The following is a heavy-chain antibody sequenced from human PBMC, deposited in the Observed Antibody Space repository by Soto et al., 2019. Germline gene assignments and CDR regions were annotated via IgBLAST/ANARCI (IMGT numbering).Heavy chain of an antibody. J-gene: IGHJ6*03. CDR2: ISSGGITI. CDR1: GFTFSSYS. Sequence: GGSLRLSCAASGFTFSSYSMNWVRQAPGKGLEWVSYISSGGITIYYADSVKGRFTISRDNAKNSLYLQMNSLRAEDTAVYYCARVGYCSGGSCSTRSYYMDVWGKGTTVTVSS. D-gene: IGHD2-15*01. CDR3: ARVGYCSGGSCSTRSYYMDV. V-gene: IGHV3-48*01.